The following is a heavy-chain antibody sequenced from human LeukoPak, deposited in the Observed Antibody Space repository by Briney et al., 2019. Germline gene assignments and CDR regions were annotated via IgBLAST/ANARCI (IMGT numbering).Heavy chain of an antibody. CDR1: GGSFSGNY. Sequence: PSETLSLTCAVYGGSFSGNYWSWIRQSPGKGLEWIGEVNHSGSTNYNPSLKSRVTISVDTSKNQFSLKLTSVTAADTAVYYCARGRAYYDSTGYFIWGQGTMISVSS. D-gene: IGHD3-22*01. CDR2: VNHSGST. CDR3: ARGRAYYDSTGYFI. V-gene: IGHV4-34*01. J-gene: IGHJ3*02.